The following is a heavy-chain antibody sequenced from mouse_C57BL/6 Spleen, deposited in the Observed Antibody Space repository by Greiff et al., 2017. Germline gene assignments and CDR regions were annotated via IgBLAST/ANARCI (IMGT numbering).Heavy chain of an antibody. D-gene: IGHD3-2*02. V-gene: IGHV1-55*01. Sequence: QVQLQQPGAELVKPGASVKMSCKASGYTFTSYWITWVKQRPGQGLEWLGDIYPGSGSTNYNEKFKSKATLTVDTSSSTAYMQLSSLTSEDSAVYYCARGDSSGYGFDYWGQGTTLTVSS. CDR1: GYTFTSYW. CDR2: IYPGSGST. J-gene: IGHJ2*01. CDR3: ARGDSSGYGFDY.